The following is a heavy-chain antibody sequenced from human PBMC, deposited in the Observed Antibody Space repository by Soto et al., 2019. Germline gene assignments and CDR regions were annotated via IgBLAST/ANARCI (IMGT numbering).Heavy chain of an antibody. V-gene: IGHV4-34*01. CDR2: INHSGST. CDR3: ARGGQWVLTYYYYGMDV. Sequence: QVQLQQWGAGLLKPSETLSLTCAVYGGSFSGYYWSWIRQPPGKGLEWIGEINHSGSTNYNPSLKSRVTISVDTSKNQFSLKLSSVTAADTAVYYCARGGQWVLTYYYYGMDVWGQGTTVTVSS. CDR1: GGSFSGYY. J-gene: IGHJ6*02. D-gene: IGHD2-15*01.